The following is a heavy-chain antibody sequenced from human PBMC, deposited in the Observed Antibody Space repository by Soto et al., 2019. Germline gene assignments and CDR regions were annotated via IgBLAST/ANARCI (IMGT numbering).Heavy chain of an antibody. D-gene: IGHD2-21*02. CDR3: AREETAWPLAYGLDV. V-gene: IGHV3-21*01. Sequence: LRLSCAASGFTFSTYSMHWVRQAPGKGLEWVSSIGTRSDIYYADSVKGRFTISRDNAKNSLSLQMNSLRAEDTGVYYCAREETAWPLAYGLDVWGQGTTVTVSS. CDR2: IGTRSDI. J-gene: IGHJ6*02. CDR1: GFTFSTYS.